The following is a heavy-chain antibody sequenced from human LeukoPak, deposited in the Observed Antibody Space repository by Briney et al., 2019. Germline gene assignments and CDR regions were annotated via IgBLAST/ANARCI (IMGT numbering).Heavy chain of an antibody. CDR2: IRQDGNDK. CDR3: ARYCSGLCTEYHFDY. V-gene: IGHV3-7*01. D-gene: IGHD2-15*01. Sequence: GGSLRLSCATSDFTFRNYWMSWVRQAPGKGLEWVANIRQDGNDKRYIDSVKGRFTISRDNPKNSLYLEMNNLRAEDTAVYYCARYCSGLCTEYHFDYWGQGTLVTVSS. J-gene: IGHJ4*02. CDR1: DFTFRNYW.